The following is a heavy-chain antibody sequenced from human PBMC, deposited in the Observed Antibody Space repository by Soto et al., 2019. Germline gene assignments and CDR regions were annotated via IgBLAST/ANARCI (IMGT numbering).Heavy chain of an antibody. CDR3: ARDGTYDFPDY. CDR1: GFTFSSYA. CDR2: ISYDRSNK. D-gene: IGHD3-3*01. V-gene: IGHV3-30-3*01. J-gene: IGHJ4*02. Sequence: PGGSLRLSCAASGFTFSSYAMHWVRQAPGKGLEWVAVISYDRSNKYYADSVKGRFTISRDNSKNTLYLQMNSLRAEDTAVYYCARDGTYDFPDYWGQGTLVTVSS.